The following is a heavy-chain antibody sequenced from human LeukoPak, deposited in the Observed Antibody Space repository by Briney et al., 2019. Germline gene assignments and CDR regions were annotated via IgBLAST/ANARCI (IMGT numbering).Heavy chain of an antibody. D-gene: IGHD1-1*01. V-gene: IGHV3-30*02. J-gene: IGHJ4*02. CDR1: GFTFTTYG. CDR2: IHFDESDE. Sequence: GGSLRLSCAASGFTFTTYGMHWVRQAPGKGLEWVAFIHFDESDENYADSVKGRFTISRDNSKNTFYLQMNSLRVDDAAVYYCAKDTTLGHWGQGTLVTVSS. CDR3: AKDTTLGH.